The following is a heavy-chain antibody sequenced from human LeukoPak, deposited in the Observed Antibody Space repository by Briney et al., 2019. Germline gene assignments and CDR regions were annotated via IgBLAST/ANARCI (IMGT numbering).Heavy chain of an antibody. D-gene: IGHD6-19*01. CDR1: GGSITNTHYY. V-gene: IGHV4-39*07. Sequence: SGTLSLTCTVSGGSITNTHYYWAWIRQPPGKGLEWIGTIYYSGNTYYHPSLKSRVTISVDTSKNQFSLKLSSVTAADTAVYYCARGLMMAVASRGEFHYWGQGTLVTVSS. J-gene: IGHJ4*02. CDR3: ARGLMMAVASRGEFHY. CDR2: IYYSGNT.